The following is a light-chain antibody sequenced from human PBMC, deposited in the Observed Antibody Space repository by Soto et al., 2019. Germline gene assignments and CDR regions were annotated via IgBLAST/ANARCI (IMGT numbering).Light chain of an antibody. CDR3: CSYAASFDHNV. V-gene: IGLV2-23*02. CDR1: RSDVGGYNL. J-gene: IGLJ1*01. Sequence: QSVLTQPASVSGSPGQSITISCTGTRSDVGGYNLVSWYQHHPRKAPKLVIYEVSERPSGVSYRFSGSKSGNTASLTISGPHAGDQPASYCCSYAASFDHNVFLTGTKV. CDR2: EVS.